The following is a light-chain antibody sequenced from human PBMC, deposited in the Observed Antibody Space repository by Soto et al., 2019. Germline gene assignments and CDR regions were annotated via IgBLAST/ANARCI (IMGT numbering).Light chain of an antibody. V-gene: IGKV1-13*02. CDR3: QQFKSYPIT. Sequence: ALQLTQSPSSLSASVGDRVTITCRASQGITSALSWYQQKPGKAPKLLIHDASSLESGVPSRFSGSGFGTDFTLTISSLQPEDFATYYCQQFKSYPITFGQGTRLEIK. CDR2: DAS. CDR1: QGITSA. J-gene: IGKJ5*01.